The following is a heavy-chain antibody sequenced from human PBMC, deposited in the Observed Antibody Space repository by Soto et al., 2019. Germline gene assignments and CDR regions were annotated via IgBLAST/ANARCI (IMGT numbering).Heavy chain of an antibody. Sequence: SETLSLTCTVSGGAISSYYWSWIRQPPGKGLEWIGHIYYSGGTNYNPSLKSRVTISVDTSKNQFSLKLSSVTAADTAVYYCARVNDFWTGYYSTNWYDPWVQGTLVTVSS. D-gene: IGHD3-3*01. CDR2: IYYSGGT. J-gene: IGHJ5*02. V-gene: IGHV4-59*01. CDR3: ARVNDFWTGYYSTNWYDP. CDR1: GGAISSYY.